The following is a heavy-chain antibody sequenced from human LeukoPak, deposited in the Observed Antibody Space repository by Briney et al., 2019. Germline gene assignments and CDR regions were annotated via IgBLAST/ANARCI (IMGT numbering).Heavy chain of an antibody. D-gene: IGHD1-26*01. CDR2: ISSSSSYI. V-gene: IGHV3-21*01. J-gene: IGHJ6*03. CDR1: GFTFSSYS. CDR3: AGYGGRYPYYMDV. Sequence: GGSLRLSCAASGFTFSSYSMNWVRQAPGKGLEWVSSISSSSSYIYYADSVKGRFTISRDNSKNTLYLQMNSLRAEDTAMYYCAGYGGRYPYYMDVWGKGTTVTISS.